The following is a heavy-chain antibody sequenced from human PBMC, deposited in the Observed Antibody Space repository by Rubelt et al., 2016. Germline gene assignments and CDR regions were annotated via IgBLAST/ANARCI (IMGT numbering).Heavy chain of an antibody. CDR2: INHSGST. J-gene: IGHJ4*02. V-gene: IGHV4-34*01. CDR1: GGSFSGYY. D-gene: IGHD3-16*01. Sequence: QVQLQQWGAGLLKPSETLSLTCAVYGGSFSGYYWSWIRQPPGKGLEWIGEINHSGSTNYNPSLKSRVTISVETSKNQFALKLSSGTAADTAVYYCAGITVGHYFDYWGQGTLVTVSS. CDR3: AGITVGHYFDY.